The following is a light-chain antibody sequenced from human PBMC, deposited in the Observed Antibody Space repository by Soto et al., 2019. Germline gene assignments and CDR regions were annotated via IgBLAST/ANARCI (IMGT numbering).Light chain of an antibody. J-gene: IGKJ4*01. CDR1: QDINRY. CDR2: DAS. Sequence: DIQLTQSPSSLSASVGDRVTITCQASQDINRYLNWYEQKPGKAPKLLIYDASNLQRGVPSRFSGSGSETTFALIISSLQPEDIATYYCQKYDDDTRTFGGGTKVE. CDR3: QKYDDDTRT. V-gene: IGKV1-33*01.